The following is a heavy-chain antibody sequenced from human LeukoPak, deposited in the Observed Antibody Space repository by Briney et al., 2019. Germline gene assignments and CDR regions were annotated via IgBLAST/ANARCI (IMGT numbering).Heavy chain of an antibody. CDR3: ARLQTYYDILTGFNSHYYYMDA. D-gene: IGHD3-9*01. Sequence: SETLSLTCTVSGGSISSYYWSWIRQPPGKGLEWIGYIYYSGSINYNSSLKSRVTISVDTSKNQFSLKLSSVTAADTAVYYCARLQTYYDILTGFNSHYYYMDAWGKGTAVTVSS. CDR1: GGSISSYY. CDR2: IYYSGSI. J-gene: IGHJ6*03. V-gene: IGHV4-59*08.